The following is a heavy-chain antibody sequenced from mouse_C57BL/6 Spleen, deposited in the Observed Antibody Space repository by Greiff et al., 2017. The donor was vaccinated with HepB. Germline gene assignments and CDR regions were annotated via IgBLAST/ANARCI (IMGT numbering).Heavy chain of an antibody. CDR2: IDPETGGT. Sequence: VQLQQSGAELVRPGASVTLSCKASGYTFTDYEMHWVKQTPVHGLEWIGAIDPETGGTAYNQKFKGKAILTADKSSSTAYMELRSLTSEDSAVYYCTRVVANFDYWGQGTTLTVSS. V-gene: IGHV1-15*01. D-gene: IGHD1-1*01. J-gene: IGHJ2*01. CDR1: GYTFTDYE. CDR3: TRVVANFDY.